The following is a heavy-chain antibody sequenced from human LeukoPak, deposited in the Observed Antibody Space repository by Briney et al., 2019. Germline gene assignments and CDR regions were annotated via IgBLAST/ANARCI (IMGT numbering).Heavy chain of an antibody. Sequence: KVSCKASGYGFTGYYMHWVRQAPGQGLEWMGSIYPDDSNTRYEPSFQGQVTISADKSVSTAYLQWSSLKASDTAIYYCARREEYCSGGSCYRSGLDVWGQGTTVTVSS. CDR1: GYGFTGYY. CDR3: ARREEYCSGGSCYRSGLDV. D-gene: IGHD2-15*01. V-gene: IGHV5-51*01. CDR2: IYPDDSNT. J-gene: IGHJ6*02.